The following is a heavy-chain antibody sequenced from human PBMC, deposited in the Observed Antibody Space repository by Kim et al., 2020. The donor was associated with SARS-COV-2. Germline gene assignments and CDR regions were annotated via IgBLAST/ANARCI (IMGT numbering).Heavy chain of an antibody. D-gene: IGHD6-13*01. CDR3: ARERYQGYSSSWSRTFDY. CDR1: GGSISSGGYY. V-gene: IGHV4-31*03. CDR2: IYYSGST. J-gene: IGHJ4*02. Sequence: SETLSLTCTVSGGSISSGGYYWSWIRQHPGKGLEWIGYIYYSGSTYYNPSLKSRVTISVDTSKNQFSLKLSSVTAADTAVYYCARERYQGYSSSWSRTFDYWGQGTLVTVSS.